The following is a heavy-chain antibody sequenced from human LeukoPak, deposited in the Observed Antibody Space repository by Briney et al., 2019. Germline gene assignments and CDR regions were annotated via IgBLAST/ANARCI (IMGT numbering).Heavy chain of an antibody. CDR1: GFTFSNYW. J-gene: IGHJ3*02. CDR2: IKQDGSEK. Sequence: GGSLRLSCAASGFTFSNYWMSWVRQAPGKGLEWVANIKQDGSEKFYVDSVKGRFTISRDNAKNSLYLQLNSLRAEDTAVYYCAREVRPITTNDAFDIWGQGTMVTVSS. V-gene: IGHV3-7*03. D-gene: IGHD1-20*01. CDR3: AREVRPITTNDAFDI.